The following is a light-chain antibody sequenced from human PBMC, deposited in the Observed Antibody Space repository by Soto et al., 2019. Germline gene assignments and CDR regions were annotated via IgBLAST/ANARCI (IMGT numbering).Light chain of an antibody. J-gene: IGKJ2*01. Sequence: EIVLTQSPGSLSLSPGDRATLSCRASQSVTSDFLAWYQHKPGQAPRLLIYCASIRATGIPDRFTGSGSGIDFTLTISRLEVEDFAMYYCHNHGYGLDTFGQGTKLEIK. CDR1: QSVTSDF. CDR3: HNHGYGLDT. CDR2: CAS. V-gene: IGKV3-20*01.